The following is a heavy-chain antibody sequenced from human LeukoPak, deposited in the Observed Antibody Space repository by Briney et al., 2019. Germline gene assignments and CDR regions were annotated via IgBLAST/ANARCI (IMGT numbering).Heavy chain of an antibody. CDR3: AREYSRGSKYYFDN. J-gene: IGHJ4*02. CDR2: IYYSGSA. V-gene: IGHV4-59*01. D-gene: IGHD6-19*01. Sequence: SETLSLTCTVSGVSISGYFWSWIRQPPGKGLEWIGYIYYSGSANYNPSLNSRVTISVDTSKTQFSLKLSSVTAAASAVYYCAREYSRGSKYYFDNWGQGTLVTVSS. CDR1: GVSISGYF.